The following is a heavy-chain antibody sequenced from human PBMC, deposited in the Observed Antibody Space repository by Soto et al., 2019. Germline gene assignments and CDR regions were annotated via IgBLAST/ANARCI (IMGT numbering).Heavy chain of an antibody. CDR1: GYTFTSYY. V-gene: IGHV1-46*01. J-gene: IGHJ6*02. Sequence: ASVKVSCKASGYTFTSYYMHWVRQAPGQGLEWMGIINPSGGSTSYAQKFQGRVAMTRDTSTSTVYMELSSLRSEDTAVYYCAREVRTGTTPFYGMDVWGQGTTVTVSS. CDR3: AREVRTGTTPFYGMDV. CDR2: INPSGGST. D-gene: IGHD1-7*01.